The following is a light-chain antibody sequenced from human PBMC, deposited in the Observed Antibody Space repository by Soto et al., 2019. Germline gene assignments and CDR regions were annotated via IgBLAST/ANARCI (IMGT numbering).Light chain of an antibody. V-gene: IGKV1-39*01. CDR1: QNIRNY. J-gene: IGKJ1*01. Sequence: DIQMTQSPSSLSASVRDRVTITCRTTQNIRNYLTWYQQKPGKAPKLLIYAASGLQSGVPSRFSASGSGTDFTLTISYLQPEDFAAYYCQQTYRVPATFGQGTKVE. CDR3: QQTYRVPAT. CDR2: AAS.